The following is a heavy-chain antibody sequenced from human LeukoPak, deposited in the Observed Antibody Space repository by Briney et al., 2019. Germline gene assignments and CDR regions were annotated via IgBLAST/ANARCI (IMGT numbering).Heavy chain of an antibody. CDR1: GYTFTTYD. Sequence: ASVKVSCKASGYTFTTYDINWVRQTTGQGLEWMGWMNPNSGNTGYAQKFQGRVTMTRNTSISTAYMELSSLRSEDTAVYYCARGPNKSDGGNSGSAWFDPWGQGTLVTVSS. V-gene: IGHV1-8*01. CDR3: ARGPNKSDGGNSGSAWFDP. J-gene: IGHJ5*02. CDR2: MNPNSGNT. D-gene: IGHD4-23*01.